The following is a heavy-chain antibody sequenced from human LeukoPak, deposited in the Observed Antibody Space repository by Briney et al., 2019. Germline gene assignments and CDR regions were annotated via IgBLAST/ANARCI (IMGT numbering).Heavy chain of an antibody. CDR3: ARNSSSSWGYYYKDV. CDR2: IYNSGTT. CDR1: GGSISSYS. V-gene: IGHV4-59*01. Sequence: PSETLSLTCSVSGGSISSYSWSWIRQPPGKGLEWIGYIYNSGTTNHNPSLKSRVTMSVDTSKNQISLKLSSLTAADTAVYYCARNSSSSWGYYYKDVWGKGTTVTVSS. D-gene: IGHD6-13*01. J-gene: IGHJ6*03.